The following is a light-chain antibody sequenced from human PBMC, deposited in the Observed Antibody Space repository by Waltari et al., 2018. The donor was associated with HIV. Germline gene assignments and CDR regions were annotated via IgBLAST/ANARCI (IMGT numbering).Light chain of an antibody. Sequence: LTQPPSVSGAPGQRVTLSCTRHTSTIGHASDVHSSRQVPGSAPQLVVDGDSIRPLGVPDRFSGSKSGVAASLAINGLQTEDEADYYCQSYDNHLSGLWVFGGGTKLTVL. CDR3: QSYDNHLSGLWV. V-gene: IGLV1-40*01. CDR2: GDS. J-gene: IGLJ3*02. CDR1: TSTIGHASD.